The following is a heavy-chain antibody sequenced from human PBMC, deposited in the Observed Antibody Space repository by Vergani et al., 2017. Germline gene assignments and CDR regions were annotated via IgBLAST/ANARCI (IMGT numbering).Heavy chain of an antibody. CDR1: GYTFTGYY. Sequence: QVPLVQSGAEVKKPGASVKVSCKASGYTFTGYYMHWVRQAPGQGLEWMGWINPNSGGTNYAQKFQGRVTMTRDTSISTAYMELSRLRSDDTAVYYCARGSTMVRVKGWFDPWGQGTLVTVSS. J-gene: IGHJ5*02. V-gene: IGHV1-2*02. CDR3: ARGSTMVRVKGWFDP. D-gene: IGHD3-10*01. CDR2: INPNSGGT.